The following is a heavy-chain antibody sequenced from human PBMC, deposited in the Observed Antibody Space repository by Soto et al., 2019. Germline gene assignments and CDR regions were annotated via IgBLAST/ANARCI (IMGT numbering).Heavy chain of an antibody. D-gene: IGHD4-17*01. V-gene: IGHV1-18*01. CDR1: GYIFTSYG. J-gene: IGHJ4*02. Sequence: QAHLVQSGPEVKKPGASVKVSCKGSGYIFTSYGIAWVRQDTGQGLEWMGWISAHNGNTEYAQKFQGRVTVTRDTSTRTAYLELRSLRSDDTALYYCARGRYGDYWGQGALVTVSS. CDR2: ISAHNGNT. CDR3: ARGRYGDY.